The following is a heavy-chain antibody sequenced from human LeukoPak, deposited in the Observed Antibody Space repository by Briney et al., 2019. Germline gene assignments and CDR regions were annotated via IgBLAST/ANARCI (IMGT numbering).Heavy chain of an antibody. CDR3: AKVKGRGYNWNYYFDY. CDR2: ISGSGGST. J-gene: IGHJ4*02. Sequence: GGSLRLSCAASGFTFSSYAMSWVRQAPGKGLEWVSAISGSGGSTYHADSVKGRFTISRDNSKNTLYLQMNSLRAEDTAVYYCAKVKGRGYNWNYYFDYWGQGTLVTVSS. V-gene: IGHV3-23*01. D-gene: IGHD1-7*01. CDR1: GFTFSSYA.